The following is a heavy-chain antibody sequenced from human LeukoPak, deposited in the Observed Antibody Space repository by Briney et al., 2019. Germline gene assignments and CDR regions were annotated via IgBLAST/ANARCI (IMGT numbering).Heavy chain of an antibody. CDR3: TRDAYNFNDFDY. J-gene: IGHJ4*02. CDR1: GFTFSSYE. Sequence: PGGSLRLSCAASGFTFSSYEMNWVRQAPGKGLEWVSYISSSGSTIYYADSVKGRFTISRDNAKNSLYLQMNSLRAEDTAIYYCTRDAYNFNDFDYWGQGTLVTVSS. V-gene: IGHV3-48*03. D-gene: IGHD5-24*01. CDR2: ISSSGSTI.